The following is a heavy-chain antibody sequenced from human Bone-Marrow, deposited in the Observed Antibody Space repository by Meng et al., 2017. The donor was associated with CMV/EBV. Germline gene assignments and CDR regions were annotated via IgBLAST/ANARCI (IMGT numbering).Heavy chain of an antibody. CDR2: VSGNGGRT. Sequence: GESLKISCAASGFTFSDYGMNWVRQAPGKGLEWVSTVSGNGGRTDYADSVKGWFTISRDNSKNTLCLQMNSLRADDTAIYYCVRGGRSTSCSTGWGQGTLVTVSS. V-gene: IGHV3-23*01. CDR3: VRGGRSTSCSTG. J-gene: IGHJ4*02. CDR1: GFTFSDYG. D-gene: IGHD2-2*02.